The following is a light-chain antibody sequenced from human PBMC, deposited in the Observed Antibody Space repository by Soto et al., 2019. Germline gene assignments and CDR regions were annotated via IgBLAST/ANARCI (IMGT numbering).Light chain of an antibody. CDR2: GAS. Sequence: IVLTQSPGTLSLSPGETATLSCRASQTVSSTYLAWYQHKPGRAPRLLIDGASSRAAGIPDRFSGSGSGTDSTLTISRLEPEDLAVYYCQQYDYLVTFGQGTKVDIK. J-gene: IGKJ1*01. V-gene: IGKV3-20*01. CDR3: QQYDYLVT. CDR1: QTVSSTY.